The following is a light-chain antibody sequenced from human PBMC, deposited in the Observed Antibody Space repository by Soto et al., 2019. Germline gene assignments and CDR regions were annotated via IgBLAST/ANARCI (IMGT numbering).Light chain of an antibody. CDR2: GAS. CDR1: QIISSTY. J-gene: IGKJ5*01. Sequence: DIVLTQSPGTLSLSPGERATLSCRASQIISSTYLGWYQQKPGQAPRLLIYGASSRATGIPDRFSGSGSGTDFTLTISRLEPEDFAVYYCQQYNSWPPITFGQGTRLEIK. CDR3: QQYNSWPPIT. V-gene: IGKV3-20*01.